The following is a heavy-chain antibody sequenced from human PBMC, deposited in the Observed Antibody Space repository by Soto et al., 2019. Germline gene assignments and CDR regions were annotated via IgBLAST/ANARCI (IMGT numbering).Heavy chain of an antibody. V-gene: IGHV4-30-4*01. CDR3: ARVVLGYCSGGSCSRLYYFDY. CDR1: GGSISSGDYY. CDR2: IYYSGST. D-gene: IGHD2-15*01. J-gene: IGHJ4*02. Sequence: PSETLSLTCTVSGGSISSGDYYWSWIRQPPGKGLEWIGYIYYSGSTYYNPSLKSRVTISVDTSKNQFSLKLSSVTAADTAVYYCARVVLGYCSGGSCSRLYYFDYWGQGTQVTVSS.